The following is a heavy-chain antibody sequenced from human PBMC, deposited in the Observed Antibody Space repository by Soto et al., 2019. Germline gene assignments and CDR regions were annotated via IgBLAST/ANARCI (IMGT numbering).Heavy chain of an antibody. CDR3: ATSGSDYYYNYDMDV. CDR1: GYTFTSYY. Sequence: ASVKVSCKASGYTFTSYYMHWVRQAPGQGLEWMGIINPSGGSTSYAQKFQGRVTMTRDRSTSTVYMELSSLRSEDTAVYYCATSGSDYYYNYDMDVWGQGTTVTVSS. CDR2: INPSGGST. J-gene: IGHJ6*02. V-gene: IGHV1-46*03. D-gene: IGHD5-12*01.